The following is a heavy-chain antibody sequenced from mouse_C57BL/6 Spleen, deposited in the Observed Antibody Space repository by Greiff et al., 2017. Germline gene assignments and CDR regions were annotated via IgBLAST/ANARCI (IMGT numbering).Heavy chain of an antibody. CDR3: ARGEGRRYFDV. J-gene: IGHJ1*03. V-gene: IGHV1-69*01. Sequence: QVQLQQPGAELVMPGASVKLSCKASGYTFTSYWMHWVKQRPGQGLEWIGEIDPSDSYTNYNQKFKGKSTLTVDKSSSTAYMQLSSLTSEDSAVYYCARGEGRRYFDVWGTGTTVTVSS. CDR2: IDPSDSYT. CDR1: GYTFTSYW.